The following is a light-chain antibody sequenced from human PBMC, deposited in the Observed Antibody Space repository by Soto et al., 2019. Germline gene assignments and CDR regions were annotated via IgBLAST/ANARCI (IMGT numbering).Light chain of an antibody. CDR3: QQSYSTLT. J-gene: IGKJ4*02. Sequence: DIQMTQSPSSLSASVGDRVTITCRASQSISSYLNWYQQKPGKAPKLLIYAASSLQSGVPSRFSGSGSGIDFTLTISRLQPDDFATYYCQQSYSTLTFGGGTKVEIK. CDR2: AAS. CDR1: QSISSY. V-gene: IGKV1-39*01.